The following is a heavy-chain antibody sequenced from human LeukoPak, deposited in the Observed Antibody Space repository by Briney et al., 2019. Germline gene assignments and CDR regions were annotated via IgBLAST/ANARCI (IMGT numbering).Heavy chain of an antibody. CDR3: ARSYTLMAFFDY. CDR1: GYSFTTFW. D-gene: IGHD5-18*01. CDR2: IHPGWSDT. J-gene: IGHJ4*02. Sequence: VESLKISCKGSGYSFTTFWIGWVRQMPGKGLEWMGIIHPGWSDTTYSPSFQGQITISVDKSISTAYLQWSSLKASDTAIYHCARSYTLMAFFDYWGQGTLVTVSS. V-gene: IGHV5-51*01.